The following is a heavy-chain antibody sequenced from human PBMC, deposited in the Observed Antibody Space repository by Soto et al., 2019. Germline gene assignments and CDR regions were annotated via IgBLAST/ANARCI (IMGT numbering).Heavy chain of an antibody. Sequence: GESLKISCKGSGYSFTSYWIGWVRQMPGKGLEWMGIIYPGDSDTRYSPSFQGQVTISADKSISTAYLQWSSLKASDTAMYYCARRTLDYYYDSSGYYFDYWGQGTLVTVSS. V-gene: IGHV5-51*01. D-gene: IGHD3-22*01. CDR3: ARRTLDYYYDSSGYYFDY. CDR1: GYSFTSYW. J-gene: IGHJ4*02. CDR2: IYPGDSDT.